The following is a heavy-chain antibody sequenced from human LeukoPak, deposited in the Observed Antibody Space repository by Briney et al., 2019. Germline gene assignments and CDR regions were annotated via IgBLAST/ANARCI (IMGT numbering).Heavy chain of an antibody. CDR1: GYTFSNYG. CDR2: ISAYSGNT. D-gene: IGHD6-19*01. V-gene: IGHV1-18*01. J-gene: IGHJ4*02. CDR3: ATKRYSSGWYIVDY. Sequence: GASVKVSCKASGYTFSNYGITWVRQAPGQGLEWMGWISAYSGNTNYAQNFQGRVTMTEDTSTDTAYMELSSLRSEDTAVYYCATKRYSSGWYIVDYWGQGTLVTVSS.